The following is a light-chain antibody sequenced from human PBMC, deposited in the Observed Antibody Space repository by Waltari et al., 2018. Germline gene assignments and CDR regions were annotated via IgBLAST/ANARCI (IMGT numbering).Light chain of an antibody. CDR2: LGS. Sequence: ILMTQSPLSLPVTPGETASISCRSSQSLLHSNGYNYLDWYLQKPGQSPQVLIYLGSNRASGVPDRFSGSGSGTDFTLNISRVEAEDVGVYYCMQILQPARTFGQGTRLEIK. V-gene: IGKV2-28*01. CDR3: MQILQPART. CDR1: QSLLHSNGYNY. J-gene: IGKJ2*01.